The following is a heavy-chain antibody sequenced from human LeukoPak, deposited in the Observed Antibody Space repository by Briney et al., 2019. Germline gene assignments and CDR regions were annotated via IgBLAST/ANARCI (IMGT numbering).Heavy chain of an antibody. V-gene: IGHV3-21*04. CDR3: AKGLGTAMVKPNFDY. Sequence: GGSLRLSCAASGFTFSSYSMNWVRQAPGKGLEWVSSISSSSSYIYYADSVKGRFTISRDNSKNTLYLQMNSLRAEDTAVYYCAKGLGTAMVKPNFDYWGQGTLVTVSS. J-gene: IGHJ4*02. CDR2: ISSSSSYI. D-gene: IGHD5-18*01. CDR1: GFTFSSYS.